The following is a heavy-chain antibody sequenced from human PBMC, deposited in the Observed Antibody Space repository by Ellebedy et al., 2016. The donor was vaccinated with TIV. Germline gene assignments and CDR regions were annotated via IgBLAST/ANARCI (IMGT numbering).Heavy chain of an antibody. J-gene: IGHJ4*02. CDR3: ARGSDGQDY. V-gene: IGHV3-74*01. CDR1: GFTFSNYW. D-gene: IGHD2-8*01. Sequence: GESLKISCAASGFTFSNYWMHWVRQLPGKGLMWVSNIDSDGSTTIYADSVKGRFTISRDNAKNTLYLQVNSLTVEGTGVYYCARGSDGQDYWGQGTLVTVSS. CDR2: IDSDGSTT.